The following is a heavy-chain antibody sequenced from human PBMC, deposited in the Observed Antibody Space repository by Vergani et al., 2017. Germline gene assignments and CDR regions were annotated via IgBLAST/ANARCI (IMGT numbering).Heavy chain of an antibody. D-gene: IGHD4-17*01. CDR3: AKDGVYGDYVFDY. Sequence: QVQLVESGGGVVQPGRSLRLSCAASGFTFSSYGMHWVRQAPGKGLEWVAVIWYDGSNKYYADSVKGRFTISRDNSKNTLYLQMNSLRAEDTAVYYCAKDGVYGDYVFDYWGQGTLVTVSS. CDR2: IWYDGSNK. J-gene: IGHJ4*02. CDR1: GFTFSSYG. V-gene: IGHV3-33*06.